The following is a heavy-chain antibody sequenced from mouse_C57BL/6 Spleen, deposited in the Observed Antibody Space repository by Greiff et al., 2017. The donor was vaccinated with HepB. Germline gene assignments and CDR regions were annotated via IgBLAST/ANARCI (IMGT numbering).Heavy chain of an antibody. CDR2: IYPGDGDT. D-gene: IGHD1-2*01. J-gene: IGHJ2*01. CDR3: ARDEGDY. Sequence: VQVVESGPELVKPGASVKISCKASGYAFSSSWMNWVKQRPGKGLEWIGRIYPGDGDTNYNGKFKGKATLTADKSSSTAYVQLSSLTSEDSAVYFCARDEGDYWGQGTTLTVSS. V-gene: IGHV1-82*01. CDR1: GYAFSSSW.